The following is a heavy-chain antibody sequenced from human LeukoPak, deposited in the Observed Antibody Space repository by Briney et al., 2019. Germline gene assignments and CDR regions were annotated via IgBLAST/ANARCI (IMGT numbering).Heavy chain of an antibody. CDR3: ARGFTIFGVVNDAFDI. CDR1: GFTFSDYW. Sequence: PGGSRRLSCAASGFTFSDYWMHWVRQAPGKGLVWVSLIDSDGSSTSNADSVKGRFTISRDNAKNTVYLQMNSLRAEDTAVYYCARGFTIFGVVNDAFDIWGQGTMVTVSS. CDR2: IDSDGSST. J-gene: IGHJ3*02. V-gene: IGHV3-74*01. D-gene: IGHD3-3*01.